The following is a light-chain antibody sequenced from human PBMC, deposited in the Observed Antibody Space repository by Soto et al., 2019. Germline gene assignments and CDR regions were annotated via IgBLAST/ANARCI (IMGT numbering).Light chain of an antibody. J-gene: IGLJ3*02. Sequence: QSALTQPPSASGSPGQSVTISCTGTSSDVGGYNYVSWYQQLPGKAPKLMIYDVTKRPSGVPDRFSGSKSGNTASLTVSGLLAEDEADYYCSSHAGSPRVFGGGTKVTVL. CDR2: DVT. CDR3: SSHAGSPRV. CDR1: SSDVGGYNY. V-gene: IGLV2-8*01.